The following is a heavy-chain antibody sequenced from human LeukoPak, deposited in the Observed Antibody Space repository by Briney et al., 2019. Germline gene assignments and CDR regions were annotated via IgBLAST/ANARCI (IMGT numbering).Heavy chain of an antibody. D-gene: IGHD6-13*01. CDR2: ISSSSSYI. CDR3: ARAKYSSSAYNWFDP. V-gene: IGHV3-21*01. J-gene: IGHJ5*02. CDR1: GFTFGSYS. Sequence: PGGSLRLSCAASGFTFGSYSMNWVRQAPGKGLEWVSSISSSSSYIYYADSVKGRFTISRDNAKNSLYLQMNSLRAEDTAVYYCARAKYSSSAYNWFDPWGQGTLVTVSS.